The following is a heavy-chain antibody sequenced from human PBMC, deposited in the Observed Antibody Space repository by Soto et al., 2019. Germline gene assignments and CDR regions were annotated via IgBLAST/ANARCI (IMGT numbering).Heavy chain of an antibody. CDR3: ARVIAAAGPRWFDP. V-gene: IGHV1-69*02. J-gene: IGHJ5*02. CDR2: IIPILGIA. Sequence: QVQLVQSGAEVKKPGSSVKVSCKASGGTFSSYTISWVRQAPGQGLEWMGRIIPILGIANYAQKFQGRGTITADKSTSTAYMELSSLRSEDTAVYYWARVIAAAGPRWFDPWGQGTLVTVSS. CDR1: GGTFSSYT. D-gene: IGHD6-13*01.